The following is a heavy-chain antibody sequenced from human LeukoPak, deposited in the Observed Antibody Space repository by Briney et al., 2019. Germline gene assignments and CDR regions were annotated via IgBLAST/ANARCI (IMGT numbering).Heavy chain of an antibody. CDR2: IYYSGST. V-gene: IGHV4-59*08. CDR1: GGSISSYY. Sequence: SETLSLTCTASGGSISSYYWSWIRQPPGKGLEWIGYIYYSGSTNYNPSLKSRVTISVDTSKNQFSLKLSSVTAADTAVYYCARRQNTAYPYYFDYWGQGILVTVSS. J-gene: IGHJ4*02. D-gene: IGHD5-18*01. CDR3: ARRQNTAYPYYFDY.